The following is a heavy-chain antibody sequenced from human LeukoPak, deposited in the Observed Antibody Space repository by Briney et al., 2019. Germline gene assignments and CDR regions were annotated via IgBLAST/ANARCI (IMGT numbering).Heavy chain of an antibody. CDR1: GFLFSSYA. CDR2: ISGGNGNTYYA. J-gene: IGHJ4*02. D-gene: IGHD3-9*01. V-gene: IGHV3-23*01. CDR3: AKFYDILTGYFDY. Sequence: GGSLRLSCAASGFLFSSYAMSWVRQSPGKGLEWVSAISGGNGNTYYAYYADSVRGRFTISRDSSKNTLYLQMNSLRAEDTAVYYCAKFYDILTGYFDYWGQGALVTVSS.